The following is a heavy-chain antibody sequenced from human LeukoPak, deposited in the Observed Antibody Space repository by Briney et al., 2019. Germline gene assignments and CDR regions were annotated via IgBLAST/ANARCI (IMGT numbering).Heavy chain of an antibody. CDR1: GFTFSSYA. CDR3: ASGSGSYRTPYYYMDV. Sequence: PGGSLRLSCAASGFTFSSYAMSWVRQAPGKGLEWVSGISGSGGSTYYADSVKGRFTISRDNSKNTLYLQMNSLRAEDTAVYYCASGSGSYRTPYYYMDVWGKGTTVTVSS. D-gene: IGHD3-10*01. CDR2: ISGSGGST. J-gene: IGHJ6*03. V-gene: IGHV3-23*01.